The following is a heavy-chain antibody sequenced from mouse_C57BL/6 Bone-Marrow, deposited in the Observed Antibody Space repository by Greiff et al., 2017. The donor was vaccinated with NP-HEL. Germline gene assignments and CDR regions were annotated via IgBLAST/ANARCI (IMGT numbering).Heavy chain of an antibody. D-gene: IGHD1-1*01. CDR1: GYTFTDYN. Sequence: EVKLVESGPELVKPGASVKIPCKASGYTFTDYNMDWVKQSHGKSLEWIGDINPNNGGTIYNQKFKGKATLTVDKSSSTAYMELRSLTSEDTAVYYCARGTTTVVAHWYFDVRGTGTTVTVSS. CDR2: INPNNGGT. J-gene: IGHJ1*03. CDR3: ARGTTTVVAHWYFDV. V-gene: IGHV1-18*01.